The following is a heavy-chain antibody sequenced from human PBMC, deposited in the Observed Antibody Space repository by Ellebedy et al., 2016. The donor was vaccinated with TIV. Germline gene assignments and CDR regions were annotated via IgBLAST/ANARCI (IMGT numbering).Heavy chain of an antibody. CDR3: AREGAAAEGYYFDY. D-gene: IGHD6-13*01. Sequence: SETLSLXCTVSGGSISSGDYYWSWIRQPPGKGLEWIGYIYYSGSTYYNPSLKSRVTISVDTSKNQFSLKLSSVTAADTAVYYCAREGAAAEGYYFDYWGQGTLVTVSS. CDR1: GGSISSGDYY. J-gene: IGHJ4*02. V-gene: IGHV4-30-4*01. CDR2: IYYSGST.